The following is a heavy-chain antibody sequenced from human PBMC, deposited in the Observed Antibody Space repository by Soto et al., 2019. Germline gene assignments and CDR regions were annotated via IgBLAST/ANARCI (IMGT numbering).Heavy chain of an antibody. CDR1: GGSISSYY. CDR2: IYYSGST. J-gene: IGHJ4*02. D-gene: IGHD3-22*01. Sequence: SETLSLTCTVSGGSISSYYWSWIRQPPGKGLEWIGYIYYSGSTNYNPSLKSRVTISVDTSKNQFSLKLSSVTAADTAVYYCARNYDSSGIGRPFSIWGQGTLVTVS. CDR3: ARNYDSSGIGRPFSI. V-gene: IGHV4-59*08.